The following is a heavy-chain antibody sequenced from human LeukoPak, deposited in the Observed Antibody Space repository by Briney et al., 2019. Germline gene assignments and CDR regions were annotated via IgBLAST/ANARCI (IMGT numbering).Heavy chain of an antibody. J-gene: IGHJ6*03. CDR1: GGSISSSNW. CDR2: IYHSGPT. Sequence: PSETLSLTCAVSGGSISSSNWWNWVRQPPGKGLEWIGEIYHSGPTSYNPSLKSRVTISVDRSKNQFSLKLSSVTAADTAVYYCARTTTVRGTYYMDVWGKGTTVTISS. CDR3: ARTTTVRGTYYMDV. V-gene: IGHV4-4*02. D-gene: IGHD3-10*01.